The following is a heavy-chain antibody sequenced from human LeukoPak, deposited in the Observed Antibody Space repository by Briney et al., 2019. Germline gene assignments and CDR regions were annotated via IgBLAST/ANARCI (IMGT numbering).Heavy chain of an antibody. V-gene: IGHV3-23*01. CDR3: AKPDYGGNRAFDY. CDR1: GFTFSTSV. J-gene: IGHJ4*02. D-gene: IGHD4-23*01. CDR2: ISDSGDYT. Sequence: GGSLRLSCAASGFTFSTSVMHWVRQAPGKGLDWVAAISDSGDYTYYADSVKGRFTISRDNSKNALYLQMSGLRAGYTAVYYCAKPDYGGNRAFDYWGQGTLVTVSS.